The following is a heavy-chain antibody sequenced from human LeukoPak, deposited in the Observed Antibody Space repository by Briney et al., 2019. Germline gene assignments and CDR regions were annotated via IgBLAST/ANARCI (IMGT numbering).Heavy chain of an antibody. J-gene: IGHJ4*02. CDR3: AKGNLADY. D-gene: IGHD1-1*01. V-gene: IGHV3-9*01. CDR2: ISWNSGSI. Sequence: GGSLRLSCAASGFTFDDYAMHWVRQAPGKGLEWVSGISWNSGSIGYADSVKGRFTISRDNAKNSLYLQMNSLRAEDTALHYCAKGNLADYWGQGTLVTVSS. CDR1: GFTFDDYA.